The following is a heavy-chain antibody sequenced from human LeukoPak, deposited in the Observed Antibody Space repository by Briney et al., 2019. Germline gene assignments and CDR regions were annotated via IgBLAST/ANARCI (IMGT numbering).Heavy chain of an antibody. V-gene: IGHV1-69*13. CDR3: ARLTYYYGSGKVGYYFDY. CDR1: GGTFSSYA. CDR2: IIPIFGTA. J-gene: IGHJ4*02. Sequence: SVKVSCKASGGTFSSYAISWVRQAPGQGLEWMGGIIPIFGTANYAQKFQGRVTITADESTSTAYMELSSLRSEDTAVYYCARLTYYYGSGKVGYYFDYWAREPWSPSPQ. D-gene: IGHD3-10*01.